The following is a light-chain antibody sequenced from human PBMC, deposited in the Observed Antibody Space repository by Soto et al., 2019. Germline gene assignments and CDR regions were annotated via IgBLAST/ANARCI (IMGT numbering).Light chain of an antibody. CDR1: QTISGW. Sequence: DIQMTQSPSTLSASVGDTVTIXXRASQTISGWLAWYQQRPGKAPNXLIVDASTLESGVPSRFSGSGSGTTFTLTISSLQSDDFATYYCLQYNGYYRTFGQGTKVDIK. CDR2: DAS. V-gene: IGKV1-5*01. CDR3: LQYNGYYRT. J-gene: IGKJ1*01.